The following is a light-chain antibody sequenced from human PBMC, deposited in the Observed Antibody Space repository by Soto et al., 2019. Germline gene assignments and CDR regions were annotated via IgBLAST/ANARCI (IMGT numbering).Light chain of an antibody. CDR3: QQRSNWPPGVSLT. J-gene: IGKJ4*01. V-gene: IGKV3-11*01. CDR2: DAS. Sequence: EIVLTQSPATLSLSPGERATLSCRASQSVSSYLAWYQQKPGQAPRLLIYDASNRATGIPARFSGSGSGTDFTRTISSLEPEDFAVYDCQQRSNWPPGVSLTFGGGTKVESK. CDR1: QSVSSY.